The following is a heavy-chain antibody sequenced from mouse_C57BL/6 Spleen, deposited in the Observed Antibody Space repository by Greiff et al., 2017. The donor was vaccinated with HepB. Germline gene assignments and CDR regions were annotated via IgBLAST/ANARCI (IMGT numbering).Heavy chain of an antibody. CDR2: IYPGDGDT. CDR1: GYAFSSSW. CDR3: ARLGPFDY. J-gene: IGHJ2*01. D-gene: IGHD4-1*01. V-gene: IGHV1-82*01. Sequence: VQLQQSGPELVKPGASVKISCKASGYAFSSSWMNWVKQRPGKGLEWIGRIYPGDGDTDYNGKFKGKATLTADKSSSTAYMQLSSLTSEDSAVYFCARLGPFDYWGQVTTLTVSS.